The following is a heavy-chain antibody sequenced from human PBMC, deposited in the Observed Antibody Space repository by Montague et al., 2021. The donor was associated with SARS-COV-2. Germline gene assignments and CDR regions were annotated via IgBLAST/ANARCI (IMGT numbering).Heavy chain of an antibody. CDR3: ARELQYNWFDT. Sequence: SETLSLTCTVSGGSIDSYYWSWLRQPPGKGLEWIGYIYYRGTTNYNPSLESRVTMSVDTSKNQFPLNLSSVTAADTAMYYCARELQYNWFDTWGQGTLITVSS. CDR1: GGSIDSYY. CDR2: IYYRGTT. D-gene: IGHD2-21*02. J-gene: IGHJ5*02. V-gene: IGHV4-59*01.